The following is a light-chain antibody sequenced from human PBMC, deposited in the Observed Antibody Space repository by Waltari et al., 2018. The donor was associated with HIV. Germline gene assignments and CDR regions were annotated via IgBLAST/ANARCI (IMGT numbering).Light chain of an antibody. CDR3: YSTDSSGNHRGV. CDR1: ALPKKY. CDR2: EDS. Sequence: SYELTQPPSVSVSPGQTARITCSGDALPKKYAYWYQQKSGQAPVLVIYEDSKRPSGMPEGFSGSSSGTMATLTSSGAQGEDEADYYCYSTDSSGNHRGVFGGGTKLTVL. V-gene: IGLV3-10*01. J-gene: IGLJ2*01.